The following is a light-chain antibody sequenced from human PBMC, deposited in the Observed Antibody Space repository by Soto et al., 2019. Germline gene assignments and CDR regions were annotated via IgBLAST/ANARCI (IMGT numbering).Light chain of an antibody. CDR3: QLYHNLPLT. Sequence: DIQMTQSPSSLSASVGDRVTITCQASQDISNYLNWYQQKPGKAPKLLIYEASNLETGLPSRFSGSGSGKDFTLTISSLQPDDVAKYYCQLYHNLPLTFGRGTKVEIK. CDR2: EAS. V-gene: IGKV1-33*01. J-gene: IGKJ4*01. CDR1: QDISNY.